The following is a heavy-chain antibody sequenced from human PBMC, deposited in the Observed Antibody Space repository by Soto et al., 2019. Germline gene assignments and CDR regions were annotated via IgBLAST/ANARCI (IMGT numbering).Heavy chain of an antibody. CDR1: GFTFTNYA. J-gene: IGHJ4*02. D-gene: IGHD6-19*01. Sequence: EMQLLESGGGLVQPGGSLRLFCAASGFTFTNYAMTWVRQAPGKGLEWVSTITPTGATFYGDTVKGWFTISRDNSRSTVFLQMNSLRAEDTAMYYCARTDKFNSQSSGWANRFDYWGQGTLVTVSS. V-gene: IGHV3-23*01. CDR2: ITPTGAT. CDR3: ARTDKFNSQSSGWANRFDY.